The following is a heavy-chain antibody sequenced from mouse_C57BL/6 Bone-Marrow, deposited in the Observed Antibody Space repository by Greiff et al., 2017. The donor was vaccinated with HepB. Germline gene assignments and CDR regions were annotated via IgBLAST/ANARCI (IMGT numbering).Heavy chain of an antibody. V-gene: IGHV1-59*01. D-gene: IGHD2-2*01. CDR2: IDPSDSYT. CDR1: GYTFTSYW. Sequence: QVQLQQPGAELVRPGTSVKLSCKASGYTFTSYWMHWVKQRPGQGLEWIGVIDPSDSYTNYNQKFKGKATLTVDTSSSTAYMQLSSLTSEDSAVYYCAREVTDYWGQGTTRTVSS. J-gene: IGHJ2*01. CDR3: AREVTDY.